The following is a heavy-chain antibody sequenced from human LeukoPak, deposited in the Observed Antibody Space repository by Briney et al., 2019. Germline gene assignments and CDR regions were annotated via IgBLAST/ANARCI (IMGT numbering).Heavy chain of an antibody. CDR2: INHSGST. Sequence: PSETLSLTCAVYGGSFSGYYWSWIRQPLGKGLEWIGEINHSGSTNYNPSLKSRVTISVDTSKNQFSLKPSSVTAADTAVYYCARPYCGGDCWGQGTLVTVSS. CDR3: ARPYCGGDC. J-gene: IGHJ4*02. CDR1: GGSFSGYY. V-gene: IGHV4-34*01. D-gene: IGHD2-21*01.